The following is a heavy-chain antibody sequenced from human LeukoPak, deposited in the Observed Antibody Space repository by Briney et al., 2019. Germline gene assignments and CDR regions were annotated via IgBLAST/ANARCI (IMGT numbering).Heavy chain of an antibody. J-gene: IGHJ4*02. CDR2: ISGSGVST. V-gene: IGHV3-23*01. Sequence: GGSLRLSCAASGFTFSSYAMSWVRKAPGQGLGWVSSISGSGVSTYYADSVKGRFTISRDNSKNTLYLQMNSLSAEDTAVYYCAKGWSWEPSYYFDYWGQGTLVTVSS. CDR3: AKGWSWEPSYYFDY. D-gene: IGHD1-26*01. CDR1: GFTFSSYA.